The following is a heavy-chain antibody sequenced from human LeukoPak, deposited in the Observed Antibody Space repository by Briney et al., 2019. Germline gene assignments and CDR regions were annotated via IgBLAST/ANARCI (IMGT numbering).Heavy chain of an antibody. CDR1: GGSISSYY. CDR3: ARASAYYYGMDV. J-gene: IGHJ6*02. Sequence: KTSETLSLTCTVSGGSISSYYWSWIRQPPGKGLEWIGYIYYSGSTNYSPSLKSRVTMSVDTSKNHFSLKLTSVTAADTAVYYCARASAYYYGMDVWGQGTTVTVSS. V-gene: IGHV4-59*12. CDR2: IYYSGST.